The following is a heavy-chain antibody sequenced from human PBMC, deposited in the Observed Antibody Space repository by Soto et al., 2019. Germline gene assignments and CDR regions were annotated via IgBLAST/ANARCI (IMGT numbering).Heavy chain of an antibody. V-gene: IGHV4-34*01. D-gene: IGHD1-26*01. CDR1: GGSFSGYY. CDR2: INHSGST. CDR3: ARAFGGSYYGAMDY. J-gene: IGHJ4*02. Sequence: ETLSLTCAVYGGSFSGYYWSWIRQPPGKGLEWIGEINHSGSTNYNPSLKSRVTISVDTSKNQFSLKLSSVTAADTAVYYCARAFGGSYYGAMDYWGQGTLVTVAS.